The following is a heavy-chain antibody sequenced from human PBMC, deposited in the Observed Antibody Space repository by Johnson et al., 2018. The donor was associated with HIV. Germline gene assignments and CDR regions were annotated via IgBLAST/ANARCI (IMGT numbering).Heavy chain of an antibody. D-gene: IGHD1-26*01. Sequence: QVQLVESGGGLVKPGGSLRLSCAASGVTFSDYYMSWIRQAPGKGLEWISYISSGGSTKYYADSVKGRFTISRDNAKNSLYLQMNSLRAEDTAVYYCAKDPYSGSPIDIWGQGTMVTVSS. J-gene: IGHJ3*02. CDR2: ISSGGSTK. CDR3: AKDPYSGSPIDI. V-gene: IGHV3-11*04. CDR1: GVTFSDYY.